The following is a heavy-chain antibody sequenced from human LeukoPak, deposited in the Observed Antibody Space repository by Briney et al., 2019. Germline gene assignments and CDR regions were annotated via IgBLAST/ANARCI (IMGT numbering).Heavy chain of an antibody. CDR1: GFTFNTFG. D-gene: IGHD6-13*01. J-gene: IGHJ4*02. Sequence: GGSLRLSCTASGFTFNTFGMTWVRQAPGKGLEWVSGISDSGGSTYYADPVKGRFTISRDNSKNTVYLQMNSLRAEDTAIYYCAKSMGRSGWYGGYWGQGILVTVSS. CDR3: AKSMGRSGWYGGY. CDR2: ISDSGGST. V-gene: IGHV3-23*01.